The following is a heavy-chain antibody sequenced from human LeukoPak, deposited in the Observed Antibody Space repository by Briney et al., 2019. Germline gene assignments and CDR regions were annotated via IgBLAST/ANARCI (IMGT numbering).Heavy chain of an antibody. Sequence: GRSLRLSCAASGFTFSSYGTHWVRQAPGKGLEWVAVISYDGSNKYYADSVKGRFTISRDNSKNTLSLQMNSLRAEDTAVYYCAKDWMATTPPFDYWGQGTLVTVSS. CDR3: AKDWMATTPPFDY. D-gene: IGHD5-24*01. CDR2: ISYDGSNK. CDR1: GFTFSSYG. J-gene: IGHJ4*02. V-gene: IGHV3-30*18.